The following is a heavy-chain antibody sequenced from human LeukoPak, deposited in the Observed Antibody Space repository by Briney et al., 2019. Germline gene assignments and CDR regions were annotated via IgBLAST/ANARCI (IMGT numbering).Heavy chain of an antibody. CDR2: TRHDGSTK. CDR1: GFTFHYYT. J-gene: IGHJ4*02. V-gene: IGHV3-30*04. CDR3: ARDSGTYSPGGY. Sequence: GGSLRLSCAASGFTFHYYTMHWVRQAPGKGLEWVTYTRHDGSTKYYADSVKGRFTISRDNSKNTLYLEVSSLRPEDTAVYYCARDSGTYSPGGYWGQGTLVTVSS. D-gene: IGHD1-26*01.